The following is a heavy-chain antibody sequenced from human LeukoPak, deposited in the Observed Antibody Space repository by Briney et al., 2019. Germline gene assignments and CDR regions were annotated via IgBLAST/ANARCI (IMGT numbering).Heavy chain of an antibody. CDR2: INHSGST. V-gene: IGHV4-34*01. D-gene: IGHD3-16*01. J-gene: IGHJ4*02. CDR1: GGSFSGYY. Sequence: SETLSLTCAVYGGSFSGYYWSWIRQPPGKGLEWIGEINHSGSTNYNPSLKSRVTISVDTSKNQFSLKLRSVTATDTAVYYCARVRRSRLAELDYWGQGTLVTVSS. CDR3: ARVRRSRLAELDY.